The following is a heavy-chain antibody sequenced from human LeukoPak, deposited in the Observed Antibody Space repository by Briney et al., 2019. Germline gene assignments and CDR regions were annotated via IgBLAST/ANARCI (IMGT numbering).Heavy chain of an antibody. CDR3: ARDGRYYDSSGYIRGFDY. D-gene: IGHD3-22*01. V-gene: IGHV4-59*12. J-gene: IGHJ4*02. Sequence: SETLSLTCTVSGGSISSYYWSWIRQPPGKGLKWIGNIYYSGYITYSPSLRSRVTISVDTSKNQFSLKLSSVTAADTAVYYCARDGRYYDSSGYIRGFDYWGQGTLVTVSS. CDR1: GGSISSYY. CDR2: IYYSGYI.